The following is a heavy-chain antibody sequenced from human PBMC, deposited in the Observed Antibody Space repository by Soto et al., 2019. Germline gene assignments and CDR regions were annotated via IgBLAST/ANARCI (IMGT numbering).Heavy chain of an antibody. CDR1: GGSISSGGYY. V-gene: IGHV4-31*03. CDR3: ARVRSYDYVWGSYRPDTYSDY. J-gene: IGHJ4*02. Sequence: SETLSLTCTVSGGSISSGGYYCSWIRQHPGKGLEWIGYIYYSGSTYYNPSLKSRVTISVDTSKNQFSLKLSSVTAADTAVYYCARVRSYDYVWGSYRPDTYSDYCGQGTLVTVSS. D-gene: IGHD3-16*02. CDR2: IYYSGST.